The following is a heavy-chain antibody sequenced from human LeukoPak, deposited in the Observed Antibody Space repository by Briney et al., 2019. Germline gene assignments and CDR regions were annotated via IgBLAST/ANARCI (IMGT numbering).Heavy chain of an antibody. CDR3: VREGEGPLSKDFDY. D-gene: IGHD2/OR15-2a*01. CDR1: GFTFTDHY. J-gene: IGHJ4*02. V-gene: IGHV1-2*02. CDR2: IGPHSTFT. Sequence: GASMKVSFNSSGFTFTDHYIHWVRKGPGQGLEWMGYIGPHSTFTSSPQEFQGRVTMTSDASMSTAYMELTRLTSDDTAVYYCVREGEGPLSKDFDYWGQGTLVTVSS.